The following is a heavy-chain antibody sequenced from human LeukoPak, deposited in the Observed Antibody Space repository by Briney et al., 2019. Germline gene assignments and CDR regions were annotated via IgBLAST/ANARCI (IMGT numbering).Heavy chain of an antibody. J-gene: IGHJ3*02. CDR1: GGSISSGSYY. Sequence: SETLSLTCTVSGGSISSGSYYWSWIRQPAGKGLGWIGRIYTSGSTNYNPSLKSRVTISVDTSKNQFSLKLSSVTAADTAVYYCASRKRGYYDILTGYSADAFDIWGQGTMVTVSS. CDR2: IYTSGST. V-gene: IGHV4-61*02. D-gene: IGHD3-9*01. CDR3: ASRKRGYYDILTGYSADAFDI.